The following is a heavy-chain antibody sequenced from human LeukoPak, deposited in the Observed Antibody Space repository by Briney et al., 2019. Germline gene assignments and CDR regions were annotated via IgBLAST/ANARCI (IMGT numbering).Heavy chain of an antibody. CDR1: GGTFSKYA. J-gene: IGHJ6*03. CDR2: IIPIFGTA. Sequence: SVKVSCKASGGTFSKYAISWVGPAPGQGLEWMGGIIPIFGTANYAQKFQGRVTITADESTSTAYMELSSLRSEDTAVYYCARDRVVVRAAIGGENYYYMDVWGKGTTVTVSS. V-gene: IGHV1-69*13. CDR3: ARDRVVVRAAIGGENYYYMDV. D-gene: IGHD2-2*01.